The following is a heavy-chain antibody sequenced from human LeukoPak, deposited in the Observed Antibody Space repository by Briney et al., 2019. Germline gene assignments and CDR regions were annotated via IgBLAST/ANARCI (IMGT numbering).Heavy chain of an antibody. CDR2: ISGYNGNT. D-gene: IGHD4-11*01. CDR3: ARDDHSNYPDQAFDY. J-gene: IGHJ4*02. V-gene: IGHV1-18*01. Sequence: ASVKVSCKASGYTFTSYGISWVRQVPGQGLEWMGWISGYNGNTNYVQKLQGRVTMTTDTSPSTAYMELRSLRSDDTAVYYCARDDHSNYPDQAFDYWGQGTLVTVSS. CDR1: GYTFTSYG.